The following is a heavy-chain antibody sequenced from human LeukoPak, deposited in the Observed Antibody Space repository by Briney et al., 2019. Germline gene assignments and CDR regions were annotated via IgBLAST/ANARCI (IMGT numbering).Heavy chain of an antibody. CDR1: GYTLTSYD. V-gene: IGHV1-8*01. CDR2: MNPNRGNT. Sequence: ASVKVSCKASGYTLTSYDINWVRQATGQGLEWMGWMNPNRGNTGYAQKFQGRVTMTRNTSISTAYIELSSLRSEDTAVYYCARGGLYQLLKDYYSMDVWGKGTTVTVSS. J-gene: IGHJ6*03. CDR3: ARGGLYQLLKDYYSMDV. D-gene: IGHD2-2*01.